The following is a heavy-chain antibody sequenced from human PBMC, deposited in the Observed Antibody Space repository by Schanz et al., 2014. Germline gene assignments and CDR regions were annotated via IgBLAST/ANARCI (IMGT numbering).Heavy chain of an antibody. Sequence: QVQLVQSGAEVKKPGASVKVSCKASGYTFTNYIISWVRQAPGQGLEWMGWISAYNDNTNYTQKLQGRVTMTTDTSTSTVYMELRSLTSDDSAVYYCARDRDQWDGNYLDYWGQGTLVTVSS. V-gene: IGHV1-18*04. J-gene: IGHJ4*02. CDR1: GYTFTNYI. D-gene: IGHD1-26*01. CDR3: ARDRDQWDGNYLDY. CDR2: ISAYNDNT.